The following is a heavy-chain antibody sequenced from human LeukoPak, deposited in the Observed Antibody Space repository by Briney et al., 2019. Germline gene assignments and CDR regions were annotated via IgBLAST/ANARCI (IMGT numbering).Heavy chain of an antibody. CDR1: GYTFTSYD. CDR2: IIPIFGTV. J-gene: IGHJ4*02. D-gene: IGHD1-1*01. Sequence: GASVKVSCKASGYTFTSYDINWVRQAPGQGLEWMGGIIPIFGTVNYAQKFQGRVTITTDESTSTAYMELSSLRSEDTAVYYCARETRGSTGYFDYWGQGTLVTVSS. CDR3: ARETRGSTGYFDY. V-gene: IGHV1-69*05.